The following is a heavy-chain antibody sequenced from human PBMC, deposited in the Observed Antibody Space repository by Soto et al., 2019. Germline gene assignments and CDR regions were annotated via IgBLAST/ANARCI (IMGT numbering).Heavy chain of an antibody. D-gene: IGHD1-1*01. Sequence: ASVKVSCKASGYTFTSYYMHWVRQAPGQGLEWMGIINPSGGSTSYAQKFQGRVTMTRDTSTSTVYMELSSPRSEDTAVYYCARERRVCAVHYYYYGMDVWRQGTTDIVSS. CDR2: INPSGGST. CDR3: ARERRVCAVHYYYYGMDV. CDR1: GYTFTSYY. J-gene: IGHJ6*02. V-gene: IGHV1-46*01.